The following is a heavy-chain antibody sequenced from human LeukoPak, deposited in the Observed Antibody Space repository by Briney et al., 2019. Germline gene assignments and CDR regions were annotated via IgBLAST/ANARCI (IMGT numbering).Heavy chain of an antibody. CDR1: GFTFSSYA. Sequence: GGSLRLSCAASGFTFSSYAMSWVRQAPGKGLEWVSAISGSGGSTYYADSVKGRFTISRDNAKNSLYLLMDSLGAEDTAVYYCARGWGATVTTTFDYWGQGTLVTVSS. J-gene: IGHJ4*02. CDR2: ISGSGGST. V-gene: IGHV3-23*01. D-gene: IGHD4-17*01. CDR3: ARGWGATVTTTFDY.